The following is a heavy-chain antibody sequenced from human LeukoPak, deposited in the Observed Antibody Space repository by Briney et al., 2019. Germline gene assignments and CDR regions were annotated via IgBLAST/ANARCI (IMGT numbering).Heavy chain of an antibody. Sequence: GESLKISCKASGYSFISYWIGWVRQMPGKGLEWMGIIYPGDSDTRYSPSFQGQVTISADKSISTAYLQWSSLKASDTAMYYCASTPQEVRGAFDYWGQGTLVTVSS. J-gene: IGHJ4*02. V-gene: IGHV5-51*01. CDR3: ASTPQEVRGAFDY. CDR2: IYPGDSDT. D-gene: IGHD3-10*01. CDR1: GYSFISYW.